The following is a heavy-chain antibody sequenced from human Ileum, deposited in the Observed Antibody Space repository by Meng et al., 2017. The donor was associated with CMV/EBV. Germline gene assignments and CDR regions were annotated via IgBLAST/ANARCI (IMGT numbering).Heavy chain of an antibody. J-gene: IGHJ4*02. CDR2: SNTEGRRT. CDR1: GMDFRSYW. D-gene: IGHD3-22*01. Sequence: LCCAASGMDFRSYWVHWVRQVPGEGLVWVASSNTEGRRTNCADSVKGRFTISRDNAKNTVYLQMNSLRVDDTAMYCCVRDDSGCGDYWGQGTLVTVSS. V-gene: IGHV3-74*01. CDR3: VRDDSGCGDY.